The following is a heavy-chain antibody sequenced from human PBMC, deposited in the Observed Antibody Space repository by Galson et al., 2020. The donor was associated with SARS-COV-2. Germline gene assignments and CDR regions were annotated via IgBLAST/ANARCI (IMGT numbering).Heavy chain of an antibody. V-gene: IGHV3-74*01. CDR1: GFTFSSYW. J-gene: IGHJ6*03. D-gene: IGHD2-15*01. CDR3: ARGGSCSGGSCYSDYYYMDV. Sequence: GESLKISCAASGFTFSSYWMHWVRQAPGKGLMWVSRINGDGYSSGYADSVKGRFTISRDNAKNTLYLQMTSLRAEDATVYYCARGGSCSGGSCYSDYYYMDVWGKGTTVTISS. CDR2: INGDGYSS.